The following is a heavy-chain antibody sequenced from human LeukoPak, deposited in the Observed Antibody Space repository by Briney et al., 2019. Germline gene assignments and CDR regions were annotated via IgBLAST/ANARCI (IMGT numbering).Heavy chain of an antibody. V-gene: IGHV3-23*01. Sequence: PGGSLRLSCAASGFTFSSYAMSWVRQAPGKGLEWVSGISGRGDSTYYADSVKGRFTISRDNSQNTLYLQLNSLRAEDTAVYYCAKDRGDRTNMRLVIIPPGYWGQGTLVTVSS. CDR1: GFTFSSYA. CDR2: ISGRGDST. D-gene: IGHD3-9*01. J-gene: IGHJ4*02. CDR3: AKDRGDRTNMRLVIIPPGY.